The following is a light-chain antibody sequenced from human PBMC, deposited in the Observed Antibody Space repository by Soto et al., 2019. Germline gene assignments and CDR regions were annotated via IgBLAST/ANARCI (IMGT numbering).Light chain of an antibody. J-gene: IGKJ1*01. CDR3: QQYGRSPPVK. Sequence: EIVLTQSPGTLSLSPGERATLSCRASQTVSSSYLAWYQQKPGQAPRLLIYGASTRAAGIPDRFSGSWSGTDFTLTISRLEPEDFAVYYCQQYGRSPPVKFGQGTKVEIK. V-gene: IGKV3-20*01. CDR2: GAS. CDR1: QTVSSSY.